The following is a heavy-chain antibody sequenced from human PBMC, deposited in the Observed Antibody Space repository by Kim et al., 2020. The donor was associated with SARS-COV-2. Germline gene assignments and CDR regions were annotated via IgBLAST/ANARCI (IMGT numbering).Heavy chain of an antibody. D-gene: IGHD1-7*01. J-gene: IGHJ4*02. V-gene: IGHV7-4-1*02. CDR3: ARAPVGKNRYNWNYGDY. Sequence: ASVKVSCKASGYTFTSYAMNWVRQAPGQGLEWMGWINTNTGNPTYAQGFTGRFVFSLDTSVSTAYLQISSLKAEDTAVYYCARAPVGKNRYNWNYGDYWGQGTLVTVSS. CDR2: INTNTGNP. CDR1: GYTFTSYA.